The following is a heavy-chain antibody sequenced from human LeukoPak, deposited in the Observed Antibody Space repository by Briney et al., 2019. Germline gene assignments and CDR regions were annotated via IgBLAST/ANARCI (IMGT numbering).Heavy chain of an antibody. V-gene: IGHV4-39*01. J-gene: IGHJ5*02. CDR2: IYYSGST. Sequence: PSETLSLTCTVSGGSISSSSYYWGWIRQPPGKGLEWIGSIYYSGSTWSSLKSRVTISIDTSKNKFSLKLSSVTAADTAVYYCARHAGSYLGNWFDPWGQGTLVTVSS. CDR3: ARHAGSYLGNWFDP. D-gene: IGHD3-10*01. CDR1: GGSISSSSYY.